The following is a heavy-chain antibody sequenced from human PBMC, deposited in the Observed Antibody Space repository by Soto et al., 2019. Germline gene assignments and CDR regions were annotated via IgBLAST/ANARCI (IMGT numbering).Heavy chain of an antibody. D-gene: IGHD3-3*01. Sequence: HPGGSLSLSCAASGFTFSSYAMSWVRQAPGKGLEWVSAISGSGGSTYYADSVKGRFTISRDNSKNTLYLQMNSLRAEDTAVYYCARSVSYYDFWSGYWGGPIYYYYMDVWGKGTTVTVSS. CDR2: ISGSGGST. CDR1: GFTFSSYA. J-gene: IGHJ6*03. CDR3: ARSVSYYDFWSGYWGGPIYYYYMDV. V-gene: IGHV3-23*01.